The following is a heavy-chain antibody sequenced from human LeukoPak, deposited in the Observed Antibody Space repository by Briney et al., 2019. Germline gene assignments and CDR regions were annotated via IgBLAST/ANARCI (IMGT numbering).Heavy chain of an antibody. CDR3: APDLRDYDILAGYYSGNWFDP. V-gene: IGHV1-24*01. D-gene: IGHD3-9*01. CDR1: GYTLTELS. Sequence: ASVKVSCKVSGYTLTELSMHWVRQAPGKGLEWMGGFDPEDGETIYAQKFQGRVTMTEDTSTDTAYMELSSLRSEDTAVYYCAPDLRDYDILAGYYSGNWFDPWGQGTLVTVSS. CDR2: FDPEDGET. J-gene: IGHJ5*02.